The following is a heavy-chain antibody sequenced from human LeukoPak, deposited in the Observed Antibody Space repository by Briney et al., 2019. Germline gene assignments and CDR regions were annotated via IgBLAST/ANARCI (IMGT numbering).Heavy chain of an antibody. V-gene: IGHV3-23*01. Sequence: GGSLRLSCEASGFTFSSYAMSWVRQAPEKGLEWVSVISGSGSTTYYADSVRGRFTISRDNPKNTLSLQMSSLRAEDTAVYYCAKAGYSSSWSFFNSWGQGTLVTVSS. CDR3: AKAGYSSSWSFFNS. J-gene: IGHJ4*02. D-gene: IGHD6-13*01. CDR2: ISGSGSTT. CDR1: GFTFSSYA.